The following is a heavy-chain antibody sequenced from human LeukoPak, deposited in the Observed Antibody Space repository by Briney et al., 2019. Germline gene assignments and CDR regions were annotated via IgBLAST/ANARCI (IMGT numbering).Heavy chain of an antibody. V-gene: IGHV3-9*01. CDR3: ATIYDFWSGYYSPRYYFDY. Sequence: PGGSLRLSCAASGFNFDDYAMHWVRQAPGKGLEWVSGISWNSGNIAYADSVKGRFTISRDSAKTSLYLQINNLRAEDTAVYCCATIYDFWSGYYSPRYYFDYWGQGTLVTVSS. D-gene: IGHD3-3*01. CDR2: ISWNSGNI. CDR1: GFNFDDYA. J-gene: IGHJ4*02.